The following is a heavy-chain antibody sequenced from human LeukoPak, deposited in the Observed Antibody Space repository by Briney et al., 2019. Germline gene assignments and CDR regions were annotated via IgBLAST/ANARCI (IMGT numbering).Heavy chain of an antibody. Sequence: GGSLRLSCAASGFTFSSYSMDWVRQAPGKGLEWVSSISSSSSYIYYADSVKGRFTISRDNAKNSLYLQMNSLRAEDTAVYYCARDGGGYYSLYYFDYWGQGTLVTVSS. J-gene: IGHJ4*02. CDR1: GFTFSSYS. D-gene: IGHD3-22*01. V-gene: IGHV3-21*01. CDR2: ISSSSSYI. CDR3: ARDGGGYYSLYYFDY.